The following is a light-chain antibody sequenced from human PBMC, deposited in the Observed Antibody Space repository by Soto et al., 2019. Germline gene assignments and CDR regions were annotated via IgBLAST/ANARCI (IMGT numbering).Light chain of an antibody. Sequence: EIVLTQSPATLSLSPGERATLSCRASQSVSSYLAWYQQKPGQAPRLLIYDASNRAPGIPARFSGSGSGTDFTLTISRLEPEDFAVYYCQQRSDWRLSFGGGTKVDIK. CDR2: DAS. V-gene: IGKV3-11*01. J-gene: IGKJ4*01. CDR3: QQRSDWRLS. CDR1: QSVSSY.